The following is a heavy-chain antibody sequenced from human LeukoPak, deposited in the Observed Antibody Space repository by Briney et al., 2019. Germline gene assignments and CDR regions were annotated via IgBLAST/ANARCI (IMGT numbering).Heavy chain of an antibody. V-gene: IGHV4-34*01. CDR1: GGSITSYY. D-gene: IGHD3-10*01. J-gene: IGHJ5*02. CDR3: ARGQYYYGYKVNWFDP. CDR2: INHSGST. Sequence: SETLSLTCTVSGGSITSYYWSWIRQPPGKGLEWIGEINHSGSTNYNPSLKSQVTISVDTSKNQFSLKLSSVTAADTAVYYCARGQYYYGYKVNWFDPWGQGTLVTVSS.